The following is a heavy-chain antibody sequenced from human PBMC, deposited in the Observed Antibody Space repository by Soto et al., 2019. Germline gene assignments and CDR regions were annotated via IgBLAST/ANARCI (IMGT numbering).Heavy chain of an antibody. Sequence: SETLSLTCSVSGDSISSSGYYWSWNRQRPGKGLEWIGNIYYSGSSYNNPSLKSRVTISVNTSKNQFSLNLRSVTAADTAVYYCARDSDYYSSGSFDYWGQGTLVTVSP. D-gene: IGHD3-10*01. CDR2: IYYSGSS. CDR3: ARDSDYYSSGSFDY. J-gene: IGHJ4*02. CDR1: GDSISSSGYY. V-gene: IGHV4-31*03.